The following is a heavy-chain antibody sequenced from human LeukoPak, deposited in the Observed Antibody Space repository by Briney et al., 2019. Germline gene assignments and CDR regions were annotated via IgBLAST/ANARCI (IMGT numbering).Heavy chain of an antibody. CDR3: ARGLYYGSGINWFDP. V-gene: IGHV4-59*08. D-gene: IGHD3-10*01. CDR2: IYYSGST. J-gene: IGHJ5*02. Sequence: SETLSLTCTVSGGSISSYYWSWIRQPPGKGLEWIGYIYYSGSTNYNPSLKSRVTISVDTSKNQFSLKLSSVTAADTAVYYCARGLYYGSGINWFDPWGQGTLVTVSS. CDR1: GGSISSYY.